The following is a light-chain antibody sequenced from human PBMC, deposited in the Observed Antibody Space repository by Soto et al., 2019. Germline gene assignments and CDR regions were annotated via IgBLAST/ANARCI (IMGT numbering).Light chain of an antibody. CDR3: SSYTISTTLVV. Sequence: HSVLTQPASVSGSPGQSITISCTGTSSDVGGYNYVSWYQQHPGKAPKVMIYEVSNRPSGVSDRFSGSKSGNTASLTISGLQAEDEADYYCSSYTISTTLVVFGGGTKLTVL. CDR1: SSDVGGYNY. CDR2: EVS. J-gene: IGLJ3*02. V-gene: IGLV2-14*01.